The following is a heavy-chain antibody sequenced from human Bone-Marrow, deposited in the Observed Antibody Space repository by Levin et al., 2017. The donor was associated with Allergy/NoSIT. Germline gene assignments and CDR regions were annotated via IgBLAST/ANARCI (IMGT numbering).Heavy chain of an antibody. CDR2: ISGSGGST. CDR1: GFTFSSYA. D-gene: IGHD3-10*01. CDR3: ASDGSGRYYYYYGMDV. J-gene: IGHJ6*02. V-gene: IGHV3-23*01. Sequence: ETLSLTCAASGFTFSSYAMSWVRQAPGKGLEWVSAISGSGGSTYYADSVKGRFTISRDNSKNTLYLQMNSLRAEATAVYYCASDGSGRYYYYYGMDVWGQGTTVTVSS.